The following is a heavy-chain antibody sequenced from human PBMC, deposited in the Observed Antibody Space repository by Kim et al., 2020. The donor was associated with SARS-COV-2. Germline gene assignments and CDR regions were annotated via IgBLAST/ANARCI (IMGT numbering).Heavy chain of an antibody. CDR2: IGTAGDT. J-gene: IGHJ3*02. Sequence: GGSLRLSCAASGFTFSSYDMHWVRQATGKGLEWVSAIGTAGDTYYPGSVKGRFTISRANAKNSLYLQMNSLRAGDTAVYYCARHGSGSYSDAFDIWGRGAMVTVSS. V-gene: IGHV3-13*01. CDR1: GFTFSSYD. CDR3: ARHGSGSYSDAFDI. D-gene: IGHD3-10*01.